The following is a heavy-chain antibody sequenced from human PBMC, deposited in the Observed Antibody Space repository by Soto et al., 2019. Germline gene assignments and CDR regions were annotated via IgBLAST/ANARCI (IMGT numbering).Heavy chain of an antibody. CDR1: GFTSSSYA. V-gene: IGHV3-30-3*01. Sequence: QVQLVESGGGVVQPGRSLRLSCAASGFTSSSYAMHWVRQAPGKGLERVAVISYDGSNKYYADSVKGRFTISRENSKNTLYLQMNSLRAEDTAVYYCARDGGYSSGWPHWGQGTLVTV. CDR2: ISYDGSNK. CDR3: ARDGGYSSGWPH. J-gene: IGHJ1*01. D-gene: IGHD6-19*01.